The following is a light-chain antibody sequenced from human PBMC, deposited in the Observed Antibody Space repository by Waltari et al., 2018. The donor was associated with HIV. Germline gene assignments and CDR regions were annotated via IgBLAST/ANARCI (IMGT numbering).Light chain of an antibody. CDR2: DTS. CDR3: CSYAGNYPVL. Sequence: QAVVTQEPSLTVSPGGTVTLTCGSRTGPVTRGHYPYWFQQKPGQAPRTLIYDTSNKQSWTPARFSGSLLGGKTDLTISGLQAEDEADYYCCSYAGNYPVLFGGGTKLTVL. CDR1: TGPVTRGHY. J-gene: IGLJ3*02. V-gene: IGLV7-46*01.